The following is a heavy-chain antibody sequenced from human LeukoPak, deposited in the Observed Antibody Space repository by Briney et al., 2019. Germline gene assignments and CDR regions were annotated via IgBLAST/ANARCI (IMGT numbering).Heavy chain of an antibody. Sequence: PGGSLRLSCAASGFTVSSNYMSWVRQAPGKGLEWVSVIYSGGSTYYADSVKGRFTISRDNSKNTLDLQMNSLRAEDKAVYYCAKGSADVRPYYFDYWGQGTLVTVSS. J-gene: IGHJ4*02. V-gene: IGHV3-53*01. CDR1: GFTVSSNY. D-gene: IGHD2-15*01. CDR3: AKGSADVRPYYFDY. CDR2: IYSGGST.